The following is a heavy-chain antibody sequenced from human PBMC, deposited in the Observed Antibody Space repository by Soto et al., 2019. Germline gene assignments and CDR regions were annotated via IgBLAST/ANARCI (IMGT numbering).Heavy chain of an antibody. CDR3: VRDTMRASAAASLDY. CDR1: GFTFITYE. V-gene: IGHV3-48*03. CDR2: ISVSGNII. Sequence: GSLRLSCAASGFTFITYEFNFFRHSPWRGLEWISYISVSGNIIKYAESVKGRFTISRDNAENSLHLHMSNLRVDDTALYFCVRDTMRASAAASLDYWGQGTQVTAPQ. J-gene: IGHJ4*02. D-gene: IGHD2-2*01.